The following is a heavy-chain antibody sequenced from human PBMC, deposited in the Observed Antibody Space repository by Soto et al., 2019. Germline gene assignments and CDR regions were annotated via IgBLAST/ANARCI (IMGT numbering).Heavy chain of an antibody. CDR2: VIHTGRT. J-gene: IGHJ4*02. CDR3: ARGTLVRVYAAFDQ. D-gene: IGHD2-8*01. Sequence: PSETLSLTCAVSGGSFSDYYWTWICQPPGKGLEWIGEVIHTGRTNYNPSLKSRLTISVDTSRNQFSLMLNSVTAADTALYFCARGTLVRVYAAFDQWGQGTLVTVSS. CDR1: GGSFSDYY. V-gene: IGHV4-34*01.